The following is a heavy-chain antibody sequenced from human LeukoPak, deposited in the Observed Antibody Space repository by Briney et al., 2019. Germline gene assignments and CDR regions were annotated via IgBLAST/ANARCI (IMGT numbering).Heavy chain of an antibody. V-gene: IGHV4-30-4*08. D-gene: IGHD3-10*01. CDR2: IYYSRST. CDR3: ARGTIVRGVDY. CDR1: GGSISSGDYY. Sequence: PSQTLSLTCTVSGGSISSGDYYWSWIRQPPGKGLEWIGYIYYSRSTYYNRSLKSRVTISVDTSKNQFSLKLSSVTAAGTAVYYCARGTIVRGVDYWGEGTLVTVSS. J-gene: IGHJ4*02.